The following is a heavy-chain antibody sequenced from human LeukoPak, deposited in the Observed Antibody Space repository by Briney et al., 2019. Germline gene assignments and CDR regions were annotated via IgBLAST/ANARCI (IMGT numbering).Heavy chain of an antibody. D-gene: IGHD3-3*01. CDR3: ARAGDFWSGYPDAFDI. V-gene: IGHV3-30-3*01. J-gene: IGHJ3*02. CDR2: TSYDGSKK. CDR1: GFTFITYA. Sequence: PGRSLRLSCAASGFTFITYAMHWVRQAPGKGLEWVAVTSYDGSKKYYADSVKGRFTISRDNAKNSLYLQMNSLRAEDTAVYYCARAGDFWSGYPDAFDIWGQGTMVTVSS.